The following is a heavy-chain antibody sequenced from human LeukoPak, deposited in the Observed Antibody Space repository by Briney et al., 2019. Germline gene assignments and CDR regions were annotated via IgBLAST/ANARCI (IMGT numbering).Heavy chain of an antibody. V-gene: IGHV1-18*01. CDR2: SSPYNGKT. J-gene: IGHJ1*01. Sequence: ASVKVSCKASGYTFTNYGISWVRQAPGQGLEWMGWSSPYNGKTNYAQNLQGRVTMTTDTSTSTAYIELGSLRSDDTAMYYCARGLLTFGGVIGGPQALEYFQHWGQGTLVTVSS. CDR1: GYTFTNYG. CDR3: ARGLLTFGGVIGGPQALEYFQH. D-gene: IGHD3-16*02.